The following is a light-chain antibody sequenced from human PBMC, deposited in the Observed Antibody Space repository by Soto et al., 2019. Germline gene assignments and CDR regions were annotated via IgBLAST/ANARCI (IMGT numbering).Light chain of an antibody. V-gene: IGKV1-5*01. CDR2: DAS. CDR1: QNVNDY. Sequence: LSASVGDRVTINCRASQNVNDYLALYQQKPGNSPKVLIYDASTLGSGVPSRFSGSGSGTEFTLTISGLQADDFATYYCQQYSSHRTFGQGTKVDIK. CDR3: QQYSSHRT. J-gene: IGKJ1*01.